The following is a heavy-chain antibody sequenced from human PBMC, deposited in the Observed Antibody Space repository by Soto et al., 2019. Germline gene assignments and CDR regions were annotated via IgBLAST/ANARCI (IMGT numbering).Heavy chain of an antibody. CDR3: ARNPSHLCASTSCHAFDI. Sequence: SETLSLTCSVSGGSISSGAYYWNWIRQHPRKGLEWIGYIYYSGTTYYNPSLGSRVSISADTSKDQFSLKLNSVTVADTAVYYCARNPSHLCASTSCHAFDIWGQGTMVTVSS. V-gene: IGHV4-31*03. D-gene: IGHD2-2*01. J-gene: IGHJ3*02. CDR1: GGSISSGAYY. CDR2: IYYSGTT.